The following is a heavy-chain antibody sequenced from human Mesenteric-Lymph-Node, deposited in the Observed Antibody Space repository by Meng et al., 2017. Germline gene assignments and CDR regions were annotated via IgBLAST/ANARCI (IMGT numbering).Heavy chain of an antibody. V-gene: IGHV3-21*04. CDR3: AKDTQRIEMATQAPPPPGIYGMDV. D-gene: IGHD5-24*01. J-gene: IGHJ6*02. Sequence: GGSLRLSCAASGFTFSSYSMNWVRQAPGKGLEWVSSISSSSSYIYYADSVKGRFTISRDNAKNSLYLQMNSLRAEDTALYYCAKDTQRIEMATQAPPPPGIYGMDVWGQGTTVTVSS. CDR2: ISSSSSYI. CDR1: GFTFSSYS.